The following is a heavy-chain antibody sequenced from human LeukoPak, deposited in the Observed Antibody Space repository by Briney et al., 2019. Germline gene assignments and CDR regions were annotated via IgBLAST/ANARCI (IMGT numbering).Heavy chain of an antibody. CDR3: ARVVMAGSFDY. V-gene: IGHV1-69*05. CDR2: IIPIFGTA. CDR1: GCTFSSYA. J-gene: IGHJ4*02. D-gene: IGHD6-19*01. Sequence: SVKVSCKASGCTFSSYAISWVRQAPGQGLEWMGGIIPIFGTANYAQKFQGRVTMTRDMSTSTVYMELSSLGSEDTAVYYCARVVMAGSFDYWGQGTLVTVSS.